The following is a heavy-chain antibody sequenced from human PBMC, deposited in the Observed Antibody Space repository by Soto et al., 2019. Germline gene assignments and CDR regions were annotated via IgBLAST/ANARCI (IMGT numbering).Heavy chain of an antibody. CDR2: TYDRSKWYN. CDR1: GDSVSSNSAA. Sequence: SQTPSLTCAIPGDSVSSNSAAWNWTRQSPSRGLEWLGRTYDRSKWYNDYAGSAKSRLTINPHTSKNQFSLQLNSVTDEDTAVYYCARERGAARTHAFDIWGQGTMVTVSS. D-gene: IGHD6-6*01. CDR3: ARERGAARTHAFDI. V-gene: IGHV6-1*01. J-gene: IGHJ3*02.